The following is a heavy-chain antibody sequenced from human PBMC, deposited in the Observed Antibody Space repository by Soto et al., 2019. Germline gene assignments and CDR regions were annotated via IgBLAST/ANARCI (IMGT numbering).Heavy chain of an antibody. CDR2: ISWNSGNI. V-gene: IGHV3-9*01. CDR3: AKAPCSGGSCFMVY. J-gene: IGHJ4*02. D-gene: IGHD2-15*01. CDR1: GFTFDDYG. Sequence: GGSLRLSCAASGFTFDDYGMHWVRQAPGKGLEWVSGISWNSGNIAYADSVKGRFTISRDNAKNSLYLQMNSLRAEDTALYYCAKAPCSGGSCFMVYWGQGTLVTAPQ.